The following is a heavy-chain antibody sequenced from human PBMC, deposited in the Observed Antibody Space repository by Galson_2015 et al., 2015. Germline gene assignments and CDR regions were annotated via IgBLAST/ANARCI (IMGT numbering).Heavy chain of an antibody. V-gene: IGHV3-48*03. J-gene: IGHJ3*02. CDR2: ISSSGSTI. CDR1: GFTFSSYG. CDR3: ARTNSSSYDAFDI. Sequence: SLRLSCAASGFTFSSYGMNWVRQAPGKGLEWVSYISSSGSTIYYADSVKGRFTISRDNAKNSLYLQMNSLRAEDTAVYYCARTNSSSYDAFDIWGQGTMVTVSS. D-gene: IGHD6-6*01.